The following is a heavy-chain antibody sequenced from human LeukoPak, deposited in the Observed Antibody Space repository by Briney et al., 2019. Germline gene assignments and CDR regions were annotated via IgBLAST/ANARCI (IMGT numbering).Heavy chain of an antibody. V-gene: IGHV4-39*01. CDR1: GGSISSSSYY. Sequence: SETLSLTCTVSGGSISSSSYYWGWIRQPPGKGLEWLGSIYYSGSTYYNPSLKSRVTISVDTSKNQFSLKLSSVTAADTAVYYCARLGQWLDIDYWGQGTLVTVSS. J-gene: IGHJ4*02. D-gene: IGHD6-19*01. CDR3: ARLGQWLDIDY. CDR2: IYYSGST.